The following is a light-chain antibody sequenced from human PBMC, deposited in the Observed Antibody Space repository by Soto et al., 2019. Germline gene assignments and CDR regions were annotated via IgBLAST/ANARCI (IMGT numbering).Light chain of an antibody. CDR2: SAS. J-gene: IGKJ4*01. Sequence: DIQMTQSPSSLSASVGDRVTITCRASQGISNFLAWYQQRPGEVPQLLIYSASTLQSGVPSRFSGSGSGTDFTLTISSLQPEDVATYFCQKYNSAPPLIFGGGTKVEIK. CDR1: QGISNF. V-gene: IGKV1-27*01. CDR3: QKYNSAPPLI.